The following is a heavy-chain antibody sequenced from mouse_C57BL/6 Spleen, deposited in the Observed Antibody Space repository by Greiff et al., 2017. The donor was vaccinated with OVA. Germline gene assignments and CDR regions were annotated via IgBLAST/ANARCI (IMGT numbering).Heavy chain of an antibody. CDR1: GFTFSDYY. Sequence: EVQVVESEGGLVQPGSSLKLSCTASGFTFSDYYMAWVRQVPEKGLEWVATINYDGSSPYYLDSLTSRFIISRDNAKNILYLQMSSLKSEDTATDYWAREVGATHWYFDGWGTGTTVTGSS. CDR3: AREVGATHWYFDG. J-gene: IGHJ1*03. V-gene: IGHV5-16*01. CDR2: INYDGSSP. D-gene: IGHD1-1*01.